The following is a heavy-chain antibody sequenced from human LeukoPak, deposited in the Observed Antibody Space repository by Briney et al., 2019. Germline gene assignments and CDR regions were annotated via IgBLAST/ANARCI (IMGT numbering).Heavy chain of an antibody. CDR1: GYSFTRFY. D-gene: IGHD6-6*01. CDR3: AREFPSSLFFDQ. V-gene: IGHV1-46*01. Sequence: ASVKVSCKESGYSFTRFYVHWVRQAPGEGLEWLGMITADGTNTNYAQKFKARFTMTTDASTSTVYMELSSLRSEDTAIYYCAREFPSSLFFDQWGREPWSPSPQ. CDR2: ITADGTNT. J-gene: IGHJ4*02.